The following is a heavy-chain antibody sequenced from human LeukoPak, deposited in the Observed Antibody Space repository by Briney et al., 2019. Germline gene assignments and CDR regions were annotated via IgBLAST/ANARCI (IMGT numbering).Heavy chain of an antibody. D-gene: IGHD3-10*01. CDR2: INPSDGRT. CDR3: ARDYYGSGSYFRIDY. CDR1: GYTFTYYY. Sequence: ASVKVSCKASGYTFTYYYVHWVRQAPGQGLEWVGIINPSDGRTNYAQKFQGRVTMTRDTSTSTVYMELSSLRSEDTAVYYCARDYYGSGSYFRIDYWGQGTLVAVSS. J-gene: IGHJ4*02. V-gene: IGHV1-46*01.